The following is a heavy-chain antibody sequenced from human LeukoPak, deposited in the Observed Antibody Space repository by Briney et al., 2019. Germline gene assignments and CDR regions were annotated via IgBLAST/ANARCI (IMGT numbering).Heavy chain of an antibody. Sequence: GGSLRLSCAASGFIFGNYWMGWVRQAPGKGLEWVAYIKQDGSEKYYVDSVKGRFSISRDNSKNTLYLQMNSLRAEDTAVYYCATDYGSGSYLVYWGQGTLVTVSS. CDR2: IKQDGSEK. CDR1: GFIFGNYW. J-gene: IGHJ4*02. CDR3: ATDYGSGSYLVY. D-gene: IGHD3-10*01. V-gene: IGHV3-7*03.